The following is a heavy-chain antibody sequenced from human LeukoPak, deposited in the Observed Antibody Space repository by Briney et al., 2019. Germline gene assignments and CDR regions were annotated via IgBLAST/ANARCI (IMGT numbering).Heavy chain of an antibody. J-gene: IGHJ4*02. V-gene: IGHV3-33*01. CDR3: ARGGGYNPPFY. D-gene: IGHD5-24*01. CDR1: GFTFSSYG. Sequence: GGSLRLSCAASGFTFSSYGMHWVRQAPGKGLEWVAVIWYDGSNKYYADSVKGRFTISRDNSKNTLYLQMNSLRAEDTAVYYCARGGGYNPPFYWGQGTLVTVSS. CDR2: IWYDGSNK.